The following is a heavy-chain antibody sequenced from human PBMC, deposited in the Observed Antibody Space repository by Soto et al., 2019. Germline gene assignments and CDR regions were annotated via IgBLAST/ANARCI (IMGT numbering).Heavy chain of an antibody. J-gene: IGHJ4*02. V-gene: IGHV3-72*01. CDR1: GFTFSAHY. CDR2: IKNKANSYTT. CDR3: ARVSLVGPSGGRYFDY. D-gene: IGHD1-26*01. Sequence: EVQLVESGGGLVQPGGSLRLSCAASGFTFSAHYMDWVRQAPGKGLEWVGRIKNKANSYTTEYAASVECRFTISREDSQNYLYLQMNSLKTEDTAVYYCARVSLVGPSGGRYFDYWGQGSQVAVSS.